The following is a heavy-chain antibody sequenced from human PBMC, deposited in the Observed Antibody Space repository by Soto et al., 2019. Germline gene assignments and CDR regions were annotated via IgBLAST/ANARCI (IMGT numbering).Heavy chain of an antibody. Sequence: SVKVSCKASRVAFSKFIVTWVRQAPGLGLEWVGGIIPIFGTANYAQKFQGRVTITADESTSTSYMEVNNLRSEDTAVYYCAKVKYSSPMGYYYGMDVWGQGTTVTVSS. CDR2: IIPIFGTA. CDR3: AKVKYSSPMGYYYGMDV. CDR1: RVAFSKFI. D-gene: IGHD3-22*01. V-gene: IGHV1-69*13. J-gene: IGHJ6*02.